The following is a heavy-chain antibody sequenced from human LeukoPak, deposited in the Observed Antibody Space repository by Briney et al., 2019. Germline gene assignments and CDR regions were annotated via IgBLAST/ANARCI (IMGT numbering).Heavy chain of an antibody. V-gene: IGHV4-59*08. CDR3: ARARSGWYFDY. CDR2: IYYSGST. J-gene: IGHJ4*02. CDR1: GGSINTYY. Sequence: SETLSLTCTVSGGSINTYYWSWIRQPPGKGLEWIGYIYYSGSTNYNPSLKSRVTISVDTSKNQFSLKLSSVTAADTAVYYCARARSGWYFDYWGQGTLVTVSS. D-gene: IGHD6-19*01.